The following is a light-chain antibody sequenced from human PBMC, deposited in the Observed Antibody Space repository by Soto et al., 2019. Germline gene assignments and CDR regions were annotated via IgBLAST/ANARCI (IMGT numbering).Light chain of an antibody. J-gene: IGKJ1*01. CDR1: QSVSSY. V-gene: IGKV3-11*01. CDR2: DAS. Sequence: EIVLTQSPATLSLSPGERATLFCSASQSVSSYLAWYQQKPGQAPRLLIYDASNRATGIPARFSGSGSGTDFSLTISRLEHEDFAVYYCQQRSDWPRTFGQGTKVEIK. CDR3: QQRSDWPRT.